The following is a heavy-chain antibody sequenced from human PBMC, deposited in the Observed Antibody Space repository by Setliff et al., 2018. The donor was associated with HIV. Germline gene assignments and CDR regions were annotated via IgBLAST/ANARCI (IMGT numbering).Heavy chain of an antibody. Sequence: PGGSLRLSCAVSGFTFSSYAMHWVRQAPGKGPEWVAVVSFEGTSKYYADSLKGRFTISRDNSKNTVYLQMDSLRPEDTSLYYCARGGLYGSGSYFGWGFLDHWGQGTMVTVSS. D-gene: IGHD3-10*01. CDR3: ARGGLYGSGSYFGWGFLDH. CDR1: GFTFSSYA. J-gene: IGHJ4*02. CDR2: VSFEGTSK. V-gene: IGHV3-30*04.